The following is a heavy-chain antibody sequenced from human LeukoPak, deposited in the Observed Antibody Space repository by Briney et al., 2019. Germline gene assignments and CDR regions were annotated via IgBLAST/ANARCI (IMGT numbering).Heavy chain of an antibody. Sequence: GGSLRLSCAASGFAFSSYSMNWVRQAPGKGLEWVSYISSSSSTIYYADSVKGRFTISRDNAKNSLYLQMNSLRAEDTAVYYCARAPGGTAMAVWGQGTLVTVSS. V-gene: IGHV3-48*04. CDR1: GFAFSSYS. J-gene: IGHJ4*02. CDR3: ARAPGGTAMAV. D-gene: IGHD5-18*01. CDR2: ISSSSSTI.